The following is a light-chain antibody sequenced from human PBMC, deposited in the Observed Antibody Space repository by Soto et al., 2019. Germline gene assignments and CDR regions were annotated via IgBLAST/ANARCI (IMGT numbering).Light chain of an antibody. J-gene: IGLJ3*02. V-gene: IGLV2-14*03. CDR2: EVT. CDR3: SSYTSSTTLV. Sequence: QSALTQPASVSGSPRQSITISCTGTGNDVGNYNYVSWYQQYPGKAPKLIIYEVTNRPSGVSNRFSGSKSGNTASLTISGLQTEDEADYYCSSYTSSTTLVFGGGTKLTVL. CDR1: GNDVGNYNY.